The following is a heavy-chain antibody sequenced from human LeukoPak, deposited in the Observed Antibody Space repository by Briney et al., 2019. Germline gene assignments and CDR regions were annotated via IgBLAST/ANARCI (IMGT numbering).Heavy chain of an antibody. V-gene: IGHV1-24*01. J-gene: IGHJ4*02. D-gene: IGHD6-13*01. Sequence: GSSVTVSYKVSGYTLTELSMHWVRQAPGKGLEGMGGFDPEDGETIYAQKFHGRVTMTEDTSTDTAYMELSSLRSEDTAVYYCATGWQQLVLRWGQGTLVTVSS. CDR1: GYTLTELS. CDR2: FDPEDGET. CDR3: ATGWQQLVLR.